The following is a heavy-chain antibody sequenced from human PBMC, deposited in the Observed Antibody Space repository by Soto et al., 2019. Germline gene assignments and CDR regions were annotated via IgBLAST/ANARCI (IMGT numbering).Heavy chain of an antibody. CDR3: ARRGSGSYYES. J-gene: IGHJ5*02. V-gene: IGHV3-23*01. D-gene: IGHD1-26*01. CDR2: ISGSGDST. CDR1: GFTFSSYA. Sequence: EVQLLESGGGLVQPGGSLRLSCAASGFTFSSYAMRWVRQAPGKGLEWVSAISGSGDSTYYADSVKGRFTTPRDNSKNTQYWQKNSVRDEDTAVYYCARRGSGSYYESWGQGTMVTVSS.